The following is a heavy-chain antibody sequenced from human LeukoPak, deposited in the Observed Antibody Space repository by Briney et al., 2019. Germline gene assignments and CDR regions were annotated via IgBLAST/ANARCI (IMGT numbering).Heavy chain of an antibody. CDR2: ISAYNGNT. Sequence: GASVKVSCKASGYTFTSYGISWVRQAPGQGLEWMGWISAYNGNTNHAQKLQGRVTMTTDTSTSTAYMELRSLRSDDTAVYYCAREVTLDIWGFDYLDYWGQGTLVTVSS. CDR1: GYTFTSYG. CDR3: AREVTLDIWGFDYLDY. D-gene: IGHD2-21*02. J-gene: IGHJ4*02. V-gene: IGHV1-18*01.